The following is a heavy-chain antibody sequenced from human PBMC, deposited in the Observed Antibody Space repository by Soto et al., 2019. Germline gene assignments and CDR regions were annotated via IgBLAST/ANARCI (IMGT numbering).Heavy chain of an antibody. D-gene: IGHD2-8*01. J-gene: IGHJ5*02. V-gene: IGHV1-8*01. CDR1: GYTFTSYD. Sequence: QVQLVQSGAEVKKPGASVKVSCKASGYTFTSYDINWVRQATGQGLEWMGWMNPNSGNTGHAQKFQGRVTMTRNTSISTAYMELSSLGSEDTAVYYCGRADVLMVSLEFDPWGQGTLVTVSS. CDR3: GRADVLMVSLEFDP. CDR2: MNPNSGNT.